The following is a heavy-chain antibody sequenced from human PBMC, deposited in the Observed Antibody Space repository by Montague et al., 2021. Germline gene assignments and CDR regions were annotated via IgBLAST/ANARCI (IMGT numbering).Heavy chain of an antibody. J-gene: IGHJ5*02. CDR2: ITSGGST. V-gene: IGHV3-23*01. CDR3: TKDQDDYGDYVDWVDT. CDR1: GFPFSSYA. Sequence: SLRLSCAASGFPFSSYAMSWVRQAPGKGLKWVSSITSGGSTYYADSVTGRFTISRGNSKNTLYLQMNSLRAEDTAVYYCTKDQDDYGDYVDWVDTWGQGTPVTGSS. D-gene: IGHD4-17*01.